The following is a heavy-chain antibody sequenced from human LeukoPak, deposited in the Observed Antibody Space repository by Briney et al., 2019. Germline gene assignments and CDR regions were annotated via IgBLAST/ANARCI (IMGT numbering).Heavy chain of an antibody. CDR3: AKEWWSSSSPLHFDY. CDR2: LSASGTNT. V-gene: IGHV3-23*01. D-gene: IGHD6-6*01. J-gene: IGHJ4*02. Sequence: GGALRLSCAASGCSFSSYAMSWVRQAPGKGLEWVSGLSASGTNTYYTDSVKGRFTTSRDNSKNTLYLQMNSLRAEDTALYYCAKEWWSSSSPLHFDYWGQGTLVTVSS. CDR1: GCSFSSYA.